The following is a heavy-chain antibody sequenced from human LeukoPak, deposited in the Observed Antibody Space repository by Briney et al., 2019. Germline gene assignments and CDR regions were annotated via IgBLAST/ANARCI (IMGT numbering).Heavy chain of an antibody. CDR2: ISSSGSTI. D-gene: IGHD6-19*01. CDR1: GFTFSSYE. J-gene: IGHJ3*02. Sequence: GGSLRLSCAASGFTFSSYEMNWVRQAPGKGLEWVSYISSSGSTIYYADSVKGRFTISRDNAKNSLYLQMNSLRAEDTAVYYCARYTAVAGTYDAFDNWGQGTMVTVSS. CDR3: ARYTAVAGTYDAFDN. V-gene: IGHV3-48*03.